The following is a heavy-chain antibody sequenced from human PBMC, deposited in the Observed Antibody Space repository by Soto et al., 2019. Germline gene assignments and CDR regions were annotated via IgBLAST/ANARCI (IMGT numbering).Heavy chain of an antibody. CDR1: GGSISSSSYY. V-gene: IGHV4-39*01. Sequence: LSLTCTVSGGSISSSSYYWGWIRQPPGKGLEWIGSIYYSGSTYYNPSLKSRVTISVDTSKNQFSLKLSSVTAADTAVYYCARLRSYCGGDCLNWFDPWGQGTLVTVSS. D-gene: IGHD2-21*02. J-gene: IGHJ5*02. CDR3: ARLRSYCGGDCLNWFDP. CDR2: IYYSGST.